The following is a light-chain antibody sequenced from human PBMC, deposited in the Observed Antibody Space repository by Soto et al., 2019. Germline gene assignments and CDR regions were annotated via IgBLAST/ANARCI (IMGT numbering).Light chain of an antibody. CDR3: QQLNSYPLT. V-gene: IGKV1-9*01. CDR1: QGISSY. Sequence: IQLTQSPSSLAASVGDRITITCRASQGISSYLAWYQQKPGKAPKLMIYAASTLQSGVPSRFSGSSSGTDLPLIISSLQPEDFATSYSQQLNSYPLTFGGGTKVEIK. CDR2: AAS. J-gene: IGKJ4*02.